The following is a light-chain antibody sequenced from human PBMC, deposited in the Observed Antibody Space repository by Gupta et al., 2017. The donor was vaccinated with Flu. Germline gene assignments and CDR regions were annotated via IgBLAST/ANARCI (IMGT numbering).Light chain of an antibody. V-gene: IGKV2-30*01. CDR3: MQGSRWPWA. Sequence: DVVMTQSPPSLPVTPGQQASIPCRSSQSLVYSDGNIYLHWIQQRPGQSPRRLISQVSHRESGVPDRFSGSGSGTDFTLKISRVEAEDVGVYYCMQGSRWPWAFGQGTKVEIK. J-gene: IGKJ1*01. CDR2: QVS. CDR1: QSLVYSDGNIY.